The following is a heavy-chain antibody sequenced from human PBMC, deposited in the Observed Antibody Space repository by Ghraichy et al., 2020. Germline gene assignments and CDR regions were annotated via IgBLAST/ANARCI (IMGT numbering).Heavy chain of an antibody. D-gene: IGHD6-19*01. CDR2: ISYGANA. Sequence: LSLTCVVSGASISSRSYYWGFIRQSPGKGLEWIGSISYGANAYYNPSLKSRVTISLDTSKNHFSLNLNSVTAADTAVYYCATAQWLVYYFDYWGQGSLVTVSS. J-gene: IGHJ4*02. CDR1: GASISSRSYY. V-gene: IGHV4-39*02. CDR3: ATAQWLVYYFDY.